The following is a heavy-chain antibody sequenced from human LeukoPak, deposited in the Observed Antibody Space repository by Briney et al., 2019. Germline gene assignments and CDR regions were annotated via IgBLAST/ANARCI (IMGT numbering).Heavy chain of an antibody. V-gene: IGHV4-59*01. CDR3: ARDGEGVAAAGTFDQ. D-gene: IGHD6-13*01. CDR2: IYNSGST. Sequence: SETLSLTCTVSGGSISSYYWGWIRQPPGKGLEWMGYIYNSGSTNYNPSLRSRVTVSVDTSKNQFSLKLSSVTAADTAVYYCARDGEGVAAAGTFDQWGQGTLVTVSS. CDR1: GGSISSYY. J-gene: IGHJ4*02.